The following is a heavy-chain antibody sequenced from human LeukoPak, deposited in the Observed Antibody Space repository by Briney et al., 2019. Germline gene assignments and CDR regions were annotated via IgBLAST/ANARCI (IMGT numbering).Heavy chain of an antibody. CDR2: ISGSGGST. J-gene: IGHJ4*02. CDR3: ANLGGVGATWSYFDY. CDR1: GFTFSSYA. V-gene: IGHV3-23*01. Sequence: GGSLRLSCAASGFTFSSYAMSWVRQAPGKGLEWVSAISGSGGSTYYADSVKGRFTISRDSSKNTLYLQMNSLRAEDTAVYYCANLGGVGATWSYFDYWGQGTLVTVSS. D-gene: IGHD1-26*01.